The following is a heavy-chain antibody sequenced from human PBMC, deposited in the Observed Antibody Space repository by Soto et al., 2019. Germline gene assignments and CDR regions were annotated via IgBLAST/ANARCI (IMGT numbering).Heavy chain of an antibody. Sequence: GGSLRLSCAASGFAVSSNYMSWVRQAPGKGLEWVSVIYSGGSTYYADSVKGRFTISRDNSKNTLYLQMNSLRAEDTAVYYCARESANYNPPFDYWGQGTLVTVSS. CDR3: ARESANYNPPFDY. CDR2: IYSGGST. D-gene: IGHD4-4*01. V-gene: IGHV3-66*01. J-gene: IGHJ4*02. CDR1: GFAVSSNY.